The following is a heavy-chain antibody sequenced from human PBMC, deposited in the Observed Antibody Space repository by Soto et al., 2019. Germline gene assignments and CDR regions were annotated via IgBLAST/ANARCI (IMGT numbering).Heavy chain of an antibody. CDR2: IAVSGST. J-gene: IGHJ4*02. CDR3: AKEPGVPGRGLDY. Sequence: EVQLLESGGGLVQPGGSLSLPWEASGFTFRSFPLAGVRQAPAKGLEWVTTIAVSGSTYYADSVKGRFTVSRDNSNNALYLQMSTLRAEDTAVYYCAKEPGVPGRGLDYWGQGTLVTVSS. V-gene: IGHV3-23*01. D-gene: IGHD3-10*01. CDR1: GFTFRSFP.